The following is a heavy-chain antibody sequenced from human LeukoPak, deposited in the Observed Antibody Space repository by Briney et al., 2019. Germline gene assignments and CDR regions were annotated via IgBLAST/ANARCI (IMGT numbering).Heavy chain of an antibody. CDR2: INHSGNT. Sequence: SETLSLTCAVYGGSFNAYYWSWIRQTPGKGLEWIGEINHSGNTNYNPSLESRVTISADTSKNQFSLNLGSVTAADTAIYYCARGLRFIQGPGYYYMDVWGKGTTVTVSS. CDR3: ARGLRFIQGPGYYYMDV. V-gene: IGHV4-34*01. D-gene: IGHD3-16*02. J-gene: IGHJ6*03. CDR1: GGSFNAYY.